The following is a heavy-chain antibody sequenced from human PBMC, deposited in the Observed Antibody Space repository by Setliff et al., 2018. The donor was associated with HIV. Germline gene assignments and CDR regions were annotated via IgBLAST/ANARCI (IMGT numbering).Heavy chain of an antibody. J-gene: IGHJ1*01. Sequence: AGGSLRLSCTASGFTFGDYGLNWVRQAPGRGLEWVGFIRSKTYGGTTDFAASVKGRFTISRDDSKSIAYLQMNSLKTEATAVYYCTRVNYDSSGHSTEEHFQHWGQGTLVTVSS. D-gene: IGHD3-22*01. CDR2: IRSKTYGGTT. CDR3: TRVNYDSSGHSTEEHFQH. V-gene: IGHV3-49*04. CDR1: GFTFGDYG.